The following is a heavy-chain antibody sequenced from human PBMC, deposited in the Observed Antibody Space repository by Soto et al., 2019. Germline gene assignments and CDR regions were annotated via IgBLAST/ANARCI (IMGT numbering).Heavy chain of an antibody. CDR1: GDSVSSNSAA. CDR3: ARDPPETTDYGLDV. J-gene: IGHJ6*02. CDR2: TFYRSKWYN. Sequence: PSQTLSLTCAISGDSVSSNSAAWSWIRQSPSRGLEWLGRTFYRSKWYNDYAVSVKGRITINPDTSKNLFSLQLNSLRAEDTAVYYCARDPPETTDYGLDVWGQGTTVTVSS. V-gene: IGHV6-1*01. D-gene: IGHD1-7*01.